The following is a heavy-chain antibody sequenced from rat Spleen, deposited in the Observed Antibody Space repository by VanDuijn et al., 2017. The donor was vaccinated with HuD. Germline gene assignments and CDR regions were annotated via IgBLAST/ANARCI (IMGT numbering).Heavy chain of an antibody. CDR3: TGGGIPWYLDF. J-gene: IGHJ1*01. D-gene: IGHD2-2*01. V-gene: IGHV5-22*01. CDR1: GFTFSNYW. Sequence: EVQLVESGGGLVQPGRSLKLSCAASGFTFSNYWMYWVRQAPKKGLEWVASISYEGSSTYYGDSVKGRFTISRDNAKSTLYLQMNRLRSEDSATYYCTGGGIPWYLDFWGPGTMVTVSS. CDR2: ISYEGSST.